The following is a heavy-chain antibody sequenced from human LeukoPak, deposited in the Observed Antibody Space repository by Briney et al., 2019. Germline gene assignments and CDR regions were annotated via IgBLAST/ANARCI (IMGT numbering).Heavy chain of an antibody. CDR1: GGTFSSYA. D-gene: IGHD2-2*01. J-gene: IGHJ3*02. CDR2: IIPIFGTA. V-gene: IGHV1-69*13. Sequence: SVKVSCKASGGTFSSYAISWVRQAPGQGLEWMGGIIPIFGTANYAQKFQGRVTITADESTSTAYMELSSLRSEDTAVYYCARVTPFDIVVVPAASGPFDIWGQGTMVTVSS. CDR3: ARVTPFDIVVVPAASGPFDI.